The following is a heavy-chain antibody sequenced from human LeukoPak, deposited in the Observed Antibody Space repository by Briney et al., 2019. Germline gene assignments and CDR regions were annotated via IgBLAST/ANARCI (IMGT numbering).Heavy chain of an antibody. CDR2: VYYSGTT. CDR1: GGSISSYY. CDR3: ARQGYGSGYYYFDY. J-gene: IGHJ4*02. Sequence: PSETLSLTCTVSGGSISSYYWSWIRQPPGKGLEWIGYVYYSGTTNYNPSLKSRVTISVDTSKNQFSLKLCSVTAADTAVYYCARQGYGSGYYYFDYWGQGTLVTVSS. V-gene: IGHV4-59*01. D-gene: IGHD6-19*01.